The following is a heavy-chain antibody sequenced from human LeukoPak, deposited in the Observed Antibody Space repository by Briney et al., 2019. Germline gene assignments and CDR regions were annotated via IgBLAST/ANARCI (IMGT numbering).Heavy chain of an antibody. J-gene: IGHJ5*02. V-gene: IGHV1-46*01. Sequence: GASVKVSCKASGYIFTGYYMHWVRQAPGQGLEWMGIINPSGGSTSYAQKFQGRVTMTRDTSTSTVYMELSSLRSEDTAVYYCARGSGPYNIVVGWFDPWGQGTLVTVSS. D-gene: IGHD2-15*01. CDR1: GYIFTGYY. CDR3: ARGSGPYNIVVGWFDP. CDR2: INPSGGST.